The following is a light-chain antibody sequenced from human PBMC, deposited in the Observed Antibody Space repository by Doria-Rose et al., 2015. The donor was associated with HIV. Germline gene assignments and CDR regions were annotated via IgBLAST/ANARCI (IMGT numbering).Light chain of an antibody. CDR3: HQYGTSWT. CDR2: DGS. Sequence: DIVMTQSPGTLSLSPGERATLSCRASQSFSSTYLAWYQQKPGQAPSRRIYDGSTRATGIPDRFSASGSGTDFTLTINRLEPEDFALYYCHQYGTSWTFGQGTKVEI. J-gene: IGKJ1*01. V-gene: IGKV3-20*01. CDR1: QSFSSTY.